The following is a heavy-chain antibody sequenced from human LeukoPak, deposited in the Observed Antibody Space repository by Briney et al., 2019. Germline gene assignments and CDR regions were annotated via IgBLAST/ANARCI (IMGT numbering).Heavy chain of an antibody. D-gene: IGHD3-16*01. Sequence: SETLSLTCAVYGWSFSGYYWSWIRQPPGKGLEWIGEINHSGSTNYNPSLKGRVTISVDTSKNQFSLKLSSVTAADTAVYYCARGLRVWGSYQRYRGLIYWGQGTLVTVSS. J-gene: IGHJ4*02. CDR3: ARGLRVWGSYQRYRGLIY. CDR1: GWSFSGYY. V-gene: IGHV4-34*01. CDR2: INHSGST.